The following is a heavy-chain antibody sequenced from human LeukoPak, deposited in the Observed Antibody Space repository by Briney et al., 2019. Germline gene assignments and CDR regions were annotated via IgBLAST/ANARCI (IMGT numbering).Heavy chain of an antibody. CDR2: ISGSGGST. Sequence: GGSLRLSCAASGFTFSSYAMSWVRQAPGKGLEWVSAISGSGGSTYYADSVKGRFTISGDNSKNTLYLQMNSLRAEDTAVYYCAKEGGSSWYSYYYYMDVWGKGTTATVSS. CDR3: AKEGGSSWYSYYYYMDV. D-gene: IGHD6-13*01. J-gene: IGHJ6*03. CDR1: GFTFSSYA. V-gene: IGHV3-23*01.